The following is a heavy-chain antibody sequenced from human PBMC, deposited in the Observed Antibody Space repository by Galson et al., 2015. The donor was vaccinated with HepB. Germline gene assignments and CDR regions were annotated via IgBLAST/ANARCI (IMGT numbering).Heavy chain of an antibody. V-gene: IGHV4-61*02. CDR1: GGSISSGSYY. J-gene: IGHJ6*02. CDR3: ASSRTTVVTYYYYYYGMDV. D-gene: IGHD4-23*01. CDR2: IYTSGST. Sequence: TLSLTCTVSGGSISSGSYYWSWIRQPAGKGLEWIGRIYTSGSTSYNPSLKSRVTISVDTSKNQFSLKLSSVTAADTAVYYCASSRTTVVTYYYYYYGMDVWGQGTTVTVSS.